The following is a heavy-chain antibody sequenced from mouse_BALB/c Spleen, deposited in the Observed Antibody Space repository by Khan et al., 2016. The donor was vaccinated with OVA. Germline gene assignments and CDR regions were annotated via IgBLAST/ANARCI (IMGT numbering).Heavy chain of an antibody. CDR2: IYPYNDDT. D-gene: IGHD1-1*01. CDR1: GYTFTDYV. Sequence: VQLQQSGPELVKPGASVKMSCKASGYTFTDYVIHWVKKKPGQGLEWIGYIYPYNDDTESTERFKGKATLTLDKYPNTAYMDLSSLTSADSAVYYCAISTTDDYTMGYWGQGASVTVSS. CDR3: AISTTDDYTMGY. V-gene: IGHV1S136*01. J-gene: IGHJ4*01.